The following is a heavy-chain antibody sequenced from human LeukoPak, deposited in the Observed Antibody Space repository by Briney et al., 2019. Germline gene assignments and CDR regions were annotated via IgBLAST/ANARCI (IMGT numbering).Heavy chain of an antibody. Sequence: PGGSLRLSCAASGFTFSTYSMIWVRQAPGKGLEWVSSISGSSTYIYYADSVKGRFTVSRDNAKNSLYLQMNSLRAEDTAVYYCARVMGRDLGVDYWGQGSLVIVSS. V-gene: IGHV3-21*01. CDR3: ARVMGRDLGVDY. D-gene: IGHD3-16*01. CDR2: ISGSSTYI. CDR1: GFTFSTYS. J-gene: IGHJ4*02.